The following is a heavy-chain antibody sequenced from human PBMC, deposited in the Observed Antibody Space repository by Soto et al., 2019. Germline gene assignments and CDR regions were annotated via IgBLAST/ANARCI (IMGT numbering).Heavy chain of an antibody. J-gene: IGHJ4*02. CDR2: ISGSGGST. D-gene: IGHD3-22*01. V-gene: IGHV3-23*01. Sequence: GGSLRLSCAASGFTFSSYAMSWVRQAPGKGLEWVSAISGSGGSTYYADSVKGRFTISRDNSKNTLYLQMNSLRAEDTAVYYCAKGPYDSSGYPYFDYWVQGTLVTVSS. CDR1: GFTFSSYA. CDR3: AKGPYDSSGYPYFDY.